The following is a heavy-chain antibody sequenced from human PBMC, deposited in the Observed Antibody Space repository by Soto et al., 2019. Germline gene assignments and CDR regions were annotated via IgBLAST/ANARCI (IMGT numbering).Heavy chain of an antibody. V-gene: IGHV3-21*01. CDR1: GFTFSSYS. CDR2: ISSSSSYI. J-gene: IGHJ5*02. Sequence: EVQLVESGGGLVKPGGSLRLSCAASGFTFSSYSMNWVRQARGKGLEWVSSISSSSSYIYYADSVKGRFTISSDNAKNSLYLQMNSLRAEDTAVYYSAREGGWGYCSSTSCYGNNWFDPWGQGTLVTVSS. CDR3: AREGGWGYCSSTSCYGNNWFDP. D-gene: IGHD2-2*01.